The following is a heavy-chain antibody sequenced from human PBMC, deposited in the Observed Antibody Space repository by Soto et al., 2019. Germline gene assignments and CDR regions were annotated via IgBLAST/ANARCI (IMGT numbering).Heavy chain of an antibody. J-gene: IGHJ4*02. Sequence: PAGSLRLSCAASGFTFSSYAMSWVRLAPGKGLEWVSAISGSGGSTYYADSVKGRFTISRDNAKNTLYLQMNSLRAQAPALYYCATNRSSRDIDFDSWRKESMV. CDR3: ATNRSSRDIDFDS. V-gene: IGHV3-23*01. CDR2: ISGSGGST. D-gene: IGHD6-13*01. CDR1: GFTFSSYA.